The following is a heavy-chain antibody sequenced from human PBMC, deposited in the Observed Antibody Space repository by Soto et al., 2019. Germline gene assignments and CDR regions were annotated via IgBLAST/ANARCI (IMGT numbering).Heavy chain of an antibody. Sequence: GGSLRLSCVVSRYTFKSHGLSWVRQAPGKGLEWVSTIDSTGANTHYADSVRGRFTISRDNSRNTLHLQVHDLRADDTALYYCVSWVSAHFDYWGQGTLVTVSS. J-gene: IGHJ4*02. CDR1: RYTFKSHG. CDR2: IDSTGANT. V-gene: IGHV3-23*01. CDR3: VSWVSAHFDY. D-gene: IGHD3-16*01.